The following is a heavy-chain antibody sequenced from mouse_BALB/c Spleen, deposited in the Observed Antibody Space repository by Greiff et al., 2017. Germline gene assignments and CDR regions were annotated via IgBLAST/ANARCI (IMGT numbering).Heavy chain of an antibody. CDR1: GFSLTSYG. CDR3: AREGLLSLYAMDY. V-gene: IGHV2-9*02. J-gene: IGHJ4*01. D-gene: IGHD2-12*01. Sequence: VQRVESGPGLVAPSQSLSITCTVSGFSLTSYGVHWVRQPPGKGLEWLGVIWAGGSTNYNSALMSRLSISKDNSKSQVFLKMNSLQTDDTAMYYCAREGLLSLYAMDYWGQGTSVTVSS. CDR2: IWAGGST.